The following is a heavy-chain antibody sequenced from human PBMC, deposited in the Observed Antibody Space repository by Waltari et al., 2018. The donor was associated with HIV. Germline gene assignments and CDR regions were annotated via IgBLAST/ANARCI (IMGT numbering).Heavy chain of an antibody. Sequence: QVQLQESGPGLVKPSETLSLTCSVSGVSIINYSWPWVRQPAGRGLEWIGRIYSTGNSQYSPSLTSRVTMSVDTSKNQFSLRLISVTAADTAVYYCARVGEMDKGKTFSREGFDIWGQGTMVIVSS. CDR3: ARVGEMDKGKTFSREGFDI. D-gene: IGHD2-2*03. CDR1: GVSIINYS. J-gene: IGHJ3*02. CDR2: IYSTGNS. V-gene: IGHV4-4*07.